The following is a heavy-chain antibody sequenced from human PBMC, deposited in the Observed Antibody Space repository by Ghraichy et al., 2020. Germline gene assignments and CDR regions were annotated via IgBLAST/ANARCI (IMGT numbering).Heavy chain of an antibody. Sequence: GGSLRLSCVASGFIFSSNAMSWVRQAPGKGPEWISGISSRGYDTYYVDSVKGRFTISRDNFKNTLYLQMNSLRVEDAAVYYCAKVIDLSAWRLYFDYWGQGTLVTVSS. J-gene: IGHJ4*02. V-gene: IGHV3-23*01. D-gene: IGHD6-19*01. CDR1: GFIFSSNA. CDR3: AKVIDLSAWRLYFDY. CDR2: ISSRGYDT.